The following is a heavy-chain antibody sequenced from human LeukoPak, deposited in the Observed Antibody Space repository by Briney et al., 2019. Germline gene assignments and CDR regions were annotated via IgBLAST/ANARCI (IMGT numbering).Heavy chain of an antibody. D-gene: IGHD4-17*01. V-gene: IGHV3-48*03. CDR2: ISSSGSTI. J-gene: IGHJ4*02. Sequence: GGSLRLSCAASGFTFSSYEMNWVRQAPGKGLEWVSYISSSGSTIYYADSVKGRFTISRDNAKNSLYLQMNSLRAEDTAVYYCARGFPTVTTNVDYWGQGTRVTVSS. CDR3: ARGFPTVTTNVDY. CDR1: GFTFSSYE.